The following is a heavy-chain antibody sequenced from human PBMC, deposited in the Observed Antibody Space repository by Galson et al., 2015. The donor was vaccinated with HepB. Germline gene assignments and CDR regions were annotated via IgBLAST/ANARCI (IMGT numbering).Heavy chain of an antibody. CDR2: IYYSGSS. CDR1: GGSISSGDYY. CDR3: AREYMITFGGVIVIYFDY. D-gene: IGHD3-16*02. V-gene: IGHV4-61*08. Sequence: SETLSLTCTVSGGSISSGDYYWSWIRQPPGKGLEWIGYIYYSGSSNYEPSLKSRVTISVDTSKNQFSLKLSSVTAADTAVYYCAREYMITFGGVIVIYFDYWGQGTLVTVSS. J-gene: IGHJ4*02.